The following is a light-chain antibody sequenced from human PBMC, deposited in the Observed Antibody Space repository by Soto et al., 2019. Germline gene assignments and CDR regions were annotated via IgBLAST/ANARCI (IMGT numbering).Light chain of an antibody. CDR1: SXDVGSYNY. CDR3: SSYTPRTTLYV. V-gene: IGLV2-14*01. Sequence: QSVLTQPASVSGSPGRSITISCTGTSXDVGSYNYVSWYQLHPGKAPKLMIYEVSNRPSGVSNRFSGSKSGDTASLTISGLQAEDEADYYCSSYTPRTTLYVFGTGTKV. J-gene: IGLJ1*01. CDR2: EVS.